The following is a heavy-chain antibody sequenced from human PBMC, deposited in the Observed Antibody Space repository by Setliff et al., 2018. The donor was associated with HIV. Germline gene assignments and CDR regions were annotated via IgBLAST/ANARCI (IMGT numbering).Heavy chain of an antibody. CDR1: GFTFSTYA. V-gene: IGHV3-23*01. CDR3: ARDREYYDSSGSYYVGY. D-gene: IGHD3-22*01. CDR2: ISGSGSTT. J-gene: IGHJ4*02. Sequence: PGGSLRLSCAASGFTFSTYAMSWVRQAPGKGLEWVSGISGSGSTTLYADSVKGRFTISRDNSKNTVYLQMNSLRAEDTAVYYCARDREYYDSSGSYYVGYWCQCTLVTVSS.